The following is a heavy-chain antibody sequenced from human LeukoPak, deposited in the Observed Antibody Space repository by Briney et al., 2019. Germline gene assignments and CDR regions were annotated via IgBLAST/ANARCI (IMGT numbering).Heavy chain of an antibody. V-gene: IGHV5-51*01. CDR2: IYPGDSDI. CDR1: GYSFSNYW. D-gene: IGHD2-15*01. CDR3: ARPTTRIWGRYAFDI. J-gene: IGHJ3*02. Sequence: PGESLKISCQGSGYSFSNYWIVWVRQMSGKGLEWMGIIYPGDSDIKYSPSFQGQVTVSADKSISTAYLQWSSLKASDTAMYYCARPTTRIWGRYAFDIWGQGTMVTVSS.